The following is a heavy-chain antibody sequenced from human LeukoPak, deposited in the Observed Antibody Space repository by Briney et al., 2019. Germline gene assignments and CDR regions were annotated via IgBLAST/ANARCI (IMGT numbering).Heavy chain of an antibody. CDR2: ISAYNGNT. CDR3: ARDPIVSYCSGGSCQGIDY. CDR1: GYTFTSYG. D-gene: IGHD2-15*01. V-gene: IGHV1-18*01. J-gene: IGHJ4*02. Sequence: ASVKVSCKASGYTFTSYGISWVRQAPGQGLEWMGWISAYNGNTKYSQKFQGRVTITRDTSASTAYMELSSLRSEDTAVYYCARDPIVSYCSGGSCQGIDYWGQGTLVTVSS.